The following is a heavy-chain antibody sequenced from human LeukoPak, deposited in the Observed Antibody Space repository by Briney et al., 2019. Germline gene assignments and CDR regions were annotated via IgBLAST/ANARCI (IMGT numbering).Heavy chain of an antibody. CDR1: GFTFSDYW. CDR3: AKASAMIVVVSKHFDY. Sequence: GGSLRLSCVASGFTFSDYWMSWVRQAPGKGLEWVANIKQDGSDKQYVDSIKGRFTISRDNSKNTLYLQMNSLRAEDTAVYYCAKASAMIVVVSKHFDYWGQGTLVTVST. D-gene: IGHD3-22*01. CDR2: IKQDGSDK. V-gene: IGHV3-7*03. J-gene: IGHJ4*02.